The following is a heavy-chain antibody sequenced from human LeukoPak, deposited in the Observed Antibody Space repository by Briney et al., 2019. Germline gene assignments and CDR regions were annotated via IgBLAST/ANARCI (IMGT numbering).Heavy chain of an antibody. CDR3: AKVLGFGGDAYGMDV. Sequence: GGSLRLSCAASGGSTFRKYDLTWVRQAPGKGLEWVSLMSSGGTTYYAESVRGRFTISRDISKNTLYLQLSSLRTEDTAIYYCAKVLGFGGDAYGMDVWGQGTTVTVSS. CDR2: MSSGGTT. V-gene: IGHV3-23*01. D-gene: IGHD3-10*01. CDR1: GGSTFRKYD. J-gene: IGHJ6*02.